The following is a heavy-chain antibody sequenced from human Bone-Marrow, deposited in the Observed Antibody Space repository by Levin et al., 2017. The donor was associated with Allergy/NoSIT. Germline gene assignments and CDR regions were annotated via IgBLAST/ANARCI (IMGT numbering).Heavy chain of an antibody. J-gene: IGHJ3*02. CDR1: GFSLSTSGMC. D-gene: IGHD5-12*01. V-gene: IGHV2-70*11. CDR3: ARTAQDLRLAAFDM. CDR2: IDWDDDK. Sequence: TLSLTCTFSGFSLSTSGMCVSWIRQPPGKALEWLARIDWDDDKYYSTSLKTRLTISKDTSKNPVVLTMTNMDPVDTATYYCARTAQDLRLAAFDMWGQGTMVTVSS.